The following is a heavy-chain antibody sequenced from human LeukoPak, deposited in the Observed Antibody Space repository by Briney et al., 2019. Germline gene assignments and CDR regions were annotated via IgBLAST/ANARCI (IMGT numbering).Heavy chain of an antibody. D-gene: IGHD3-22*01. Sequence: GGSLRLSCAASGFTFSTYWMHWVRQAPGKGLVWVSRIKSDGSTNYADSVEGRFTISRDNAKNTVSLQMNSLRPEDTGVYYCARAPSEIGGYYPEYFRHWGQGTLVTVSS. CDR1: GFTFSTYW. CDR3: ARAPSEIGGYYPEYFRH. CDR2: IKSDGST. J-gene: IGHJ1*01. V-gene: IGHV3-74*01.